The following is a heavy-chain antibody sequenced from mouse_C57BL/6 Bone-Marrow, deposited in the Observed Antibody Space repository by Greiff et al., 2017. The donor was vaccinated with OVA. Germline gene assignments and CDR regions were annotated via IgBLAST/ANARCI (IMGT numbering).Heavy chain of an antibody. V-gene: IGHV1-5*01. Sequence: EVQLQESGTVLARPGASVKMSCKTSGYTFTSYWMHWVKQRPGQGLEWIGAIYPGNSDTSYNQKFKGKAKLTAVTSASTAYMGLSSLTNEDSAVYYCTRGVGYYPCYWYFDVWGTGTTVTGSS. D-gene: IGHD2-3*01. CDR1: GYTFTSYW. CDR2: IYPGNSDT. CDR3: TRGVGYYPCYWYFDV. J-gene: IGHJ1*03.